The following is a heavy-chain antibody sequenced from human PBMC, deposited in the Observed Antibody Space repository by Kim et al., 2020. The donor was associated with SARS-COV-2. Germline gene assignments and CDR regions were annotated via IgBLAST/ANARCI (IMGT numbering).Heavy chain of an antibody. V-gene: IGHV4-59*08. CDR1: GGSISSYY. D-gene: IGHD6-13*01. CDR2: IFYSGSA. CDR3: VKTDHLGRAAAGADDY. Sequence: SETLSLTCTVSGGSISSYYWSWIRQPPGKGLEWLGYIFYSGSANYNPSLKSRVTISLDTSKNQFSLKLRSVTAADTAVYYCVKTDHLGRAAAGADDYWGQGTLVTVSS. J-gene: IGHJ4*02.